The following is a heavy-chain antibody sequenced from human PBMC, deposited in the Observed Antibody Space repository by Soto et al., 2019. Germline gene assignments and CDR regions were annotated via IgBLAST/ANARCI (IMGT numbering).Heavy chain of an antibody. CDR3: ARDRAPSGYDSSGYPRTYFDY. V-gene: IGHV1-69*13. J-gene: IGHJ4*02. D-gene: IGHD3-22*01. CDR1: GYTFTSYY. CDR2: IIPIFGTA. Sequence: GASVKVSCKASGYTFTSYYMHWVRQAPGQGLEWMGGIIPIFGTANYSQKFQGRVTITADESTSTAHMEPSSLRSEDTAVDYCARDRAPSGYDSSGYPRTYFDYWGQGTLVTVSS.